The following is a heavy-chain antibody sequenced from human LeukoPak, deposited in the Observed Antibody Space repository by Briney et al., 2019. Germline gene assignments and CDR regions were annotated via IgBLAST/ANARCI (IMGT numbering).Heavy chain of an antibody. J-gene: IGHJ4*02. CDR2: IYHSGSS. V-gene: IGHV4-38-2*01. CDR1: GYSISSGDY. CDR3: ARSYDTNNRQRFDY. Sequence: SETLSLTCAVSGYSISSGDYWGWIRQPPGKGLEWIGSIYHSGSSVYNPSLKSRVTISVDTSKNQFSLKLSSVSAADTAVYYCARSYDTNNRQRFDYWGQGILVTVSP. D-gene: IGHD3-22*01.